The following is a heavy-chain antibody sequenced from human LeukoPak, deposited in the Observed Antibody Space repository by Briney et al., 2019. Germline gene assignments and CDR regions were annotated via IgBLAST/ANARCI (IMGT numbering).Heavy chain of an antibody. CDR1: RFTFSRYG. D-gene: IGHD6-13*01. Sequence: PGGSLRLSCAASRFTFSRYGMHWVRQAPGKGLEWLAFIRYDGSNKYYADSVKGRFTISRDNSKNTLYLQMNSLRAEDTAVYYCAKGSKQQLVLGDAFDIWGQGTMVTVSS. J-gene: IGHJ3*02. CDR2: IRYDGSNK. CDR3: AKGSKQQLVLGDAFDI. V-gene: IGHV3-30*02.